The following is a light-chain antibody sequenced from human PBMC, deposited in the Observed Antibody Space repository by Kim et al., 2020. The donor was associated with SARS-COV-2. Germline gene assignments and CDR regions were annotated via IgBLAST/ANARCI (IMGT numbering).Light chain of an antibody. CDR2: EVS. Sequence: STAIPCAGTRSRFGGYKYVSWYQQHPGKAPKLVIYEVSNRPSGVSNRFSGSKSGNTASLTISGLQAEDEADYYCSSYIRGSTNYVFGSGTRSPS. V-gene: IGLV2-14*01. CDR1: RSRFGGYKY. CDR3: SSYIRGSTNYV. J-gene: IGLJ1*01.